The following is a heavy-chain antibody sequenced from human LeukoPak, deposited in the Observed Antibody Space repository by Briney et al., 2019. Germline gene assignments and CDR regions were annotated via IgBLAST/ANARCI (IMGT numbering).Heavy chain of an antibody. CDR2: IKQDGSET. CDR3: ARSSSIAVAGTSGY. J-gene: IGHJ4*02. Sequence: GGSLRLSCAASGFTFSSYWMSWVRQAPGKGLEWVANIKQDGSETYYVDSVKGRFTISRDNAKNSLYLQMNSLRAEDTAVYYCARSSSIAVAGTSGYWGQGTLVTVSS. D-gene: IGHD6-19*01. V-gene: IGHV3-7*03. CDR1: GFTFSSYW.